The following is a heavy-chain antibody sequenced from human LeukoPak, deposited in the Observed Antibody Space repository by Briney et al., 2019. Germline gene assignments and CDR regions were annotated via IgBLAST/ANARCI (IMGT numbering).Heavy chain of an antibody. CDR1: GGSFSGYY. CDR2: INHSGST. V-gene: IGHV4-34*01. Sequence: SSETLSLTCAVYGGSFSGYYWSRIRQPPGKGLEWIGEINHSGSTNYNPSLKSRVTISVDTSKNQFSLKLSSVTAADTAVYYCARAQYYYYYMDVWGKGTTVTVSS. J-gene: IGHJ6*03. CDR3: ARAQYYYYYMDV.